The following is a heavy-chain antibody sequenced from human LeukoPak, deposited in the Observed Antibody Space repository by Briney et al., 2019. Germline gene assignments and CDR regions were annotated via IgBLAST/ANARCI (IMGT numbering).Heavy chain of an antibody. Sequence: ASVTVSWHADRYTFTGYYMQWARQAPGQAVEQMGWLNPNSGGTNYAQKFQGRVTMTRDTSISTAYMELSRLRSDDTAVYYCARDLGYNWNYGVFDYWGQGTLVTVSS. CDR2: LNPNSGGT. J-gene: IGHJ4*02. CDR1: RYTFTGYY. CDR3: ARDLGYNWNYGVFDY. V-gene: IGHV1-2*02. D-gene: IGHD1-7*01.